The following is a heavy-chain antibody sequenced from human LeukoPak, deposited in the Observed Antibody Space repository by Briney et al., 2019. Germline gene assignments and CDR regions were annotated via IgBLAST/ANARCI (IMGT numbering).Heavy chain of an antibody. D-gene: IGHD3-10*01. CDR2: ISHDGSNK. Sequence: GGSLRLSCAASGFTFSSYAMQWVRQAPGKGLEWVAVISHDGSNKYYTDSVKGRFAISRDNSKNTPYLQMNSLRAEDTAVYYCAKDLHRSGTFDYWGQGALVTVSS. V-gene: IGHV3-30*09. CDR3: AKDLHRSGTFDY. J-gene: IGHJ4*02. CDR1: GFTFSSYA.